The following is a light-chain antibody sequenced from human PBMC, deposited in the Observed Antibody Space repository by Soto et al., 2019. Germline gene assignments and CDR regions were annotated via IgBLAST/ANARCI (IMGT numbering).Light chain of an antibody. Sequence: QSVLTQPPSASGSPGQSVTISCTGTSSDVRDYNYVSWYQQHPGKAPKLMIYEVSKRPSGVPDRFSGSKSGNTASLTVSGLQAEGGADYYCSSYAGSNNFVFGGGTKVTVL. CDR2: EVS. J-gene: IGLJ2*01. CDR1: SSDVRDYNY. V-gene: IGLV2-8*01. CDR3: SSYAGSNNFV.